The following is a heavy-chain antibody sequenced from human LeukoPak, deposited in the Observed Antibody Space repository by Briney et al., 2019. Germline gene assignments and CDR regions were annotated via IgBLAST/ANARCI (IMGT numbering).Heavy chain of an antibody. D-gene: IGHD2-21*02. CDR2: IIPILGIA. V-gene: IGHV1-69*04. CDR1: GGTFSSYA. J-gene: IGHJ4*02. CDR3: ASGDCGGDCSPFDY. Sequence: ASVKVSCKASGGTFSSYAISWVRQAPGQGLEWMGRIIPILGIANYAQKFQGRVTITADKSTSTAYMELSSLRSEDTAVYYCASGDCGGDCSPFDYWGQGTLVTVSS.